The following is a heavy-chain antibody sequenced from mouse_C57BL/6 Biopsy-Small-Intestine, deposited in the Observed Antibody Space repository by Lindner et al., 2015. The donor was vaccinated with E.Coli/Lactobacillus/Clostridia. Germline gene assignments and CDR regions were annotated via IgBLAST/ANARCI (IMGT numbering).Heavy chain of an antibody. CDR1: GYTFTGYW. Sequence: VQLQESGAELMKPGASVKVSCKATGYTFTGYWIEWIKQRPGHGLEWIGEILPGSGSTKYNEKFKGKATFTADTSSNTAYIQLSSLTTEDSAIYYCAGYYSNFLTYWYFDVWGTGTTVTVSS. CDR2: ILPGSGST. V-gene: IGHV1-9*01. J-gene: IGHJ1*03. D-gene: IGHD2-5*01. CDR3: AGYYSNFLTYWYFDV.